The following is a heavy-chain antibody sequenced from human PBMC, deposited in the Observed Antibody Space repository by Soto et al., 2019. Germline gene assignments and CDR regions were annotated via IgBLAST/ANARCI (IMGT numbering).Heavy chain of an antibody. J-gene: IGHJ3*02. D-gene: IGHD2-2*01. CDR2: ISAYNGNT. V-gene: IGHV1-18*01. Sequence: ASVKVSCKASGYTFTSYVISWVRQAPGQGLEWMGWISAYNGNTNYAQKLQGRVTMTTDTSTSTAYMELRSLRSDDTAVYYCARDRGAIRYCSSTSCPHDAFDIWGQGTMVTVSS. CDR1: GYTFTSYV. CDR3: ARDRGAIRYCSSTSCPHDAFDI.